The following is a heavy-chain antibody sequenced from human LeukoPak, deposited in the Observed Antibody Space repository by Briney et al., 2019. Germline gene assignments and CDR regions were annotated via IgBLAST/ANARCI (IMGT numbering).Heavy chain of an antibody. CDR1: GFSLSSYA. D-gene: IGHD4-17*01. J-gene: IGHJ4*02. CDR2: TSSSDDGK. CDR3: AKGSVTPLRDFDY. V-gene: IGHV3-23*01. Sequence: GGSLRLSCTVSGFSLSSYAMSWVRRAPGKGLEWVSATSSSDDGKYYADSVRGRFTISRDNSRNTMYLQMNSLRAEDAAVYYCAKGSVTPLRDFDYWGQGTLVTVSS.